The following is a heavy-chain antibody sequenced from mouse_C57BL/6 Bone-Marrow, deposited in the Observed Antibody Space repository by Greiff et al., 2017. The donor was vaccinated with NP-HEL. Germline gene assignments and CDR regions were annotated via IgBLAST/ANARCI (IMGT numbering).Heavy chain of an antibody. CDR3: TYGDYYYAMDY. D-gene: IGHD2-13*01. CDR1: GYTFTSYW. V-gene: IGHV1-5*01. CDR2: IYPGNSDT. Sequence: EVKMMESGPVLARPGASVKMSCKTSGYTFTSYWMHWVKQRPGQGLEWIGAIYPGNSDTSYNQKFKGKAKLTAVTSASTAYMELSSLTNEDSAVYYCTYGDYYYAMDYWGQGTSVTVSS. J-gene: IGHJ4*01.